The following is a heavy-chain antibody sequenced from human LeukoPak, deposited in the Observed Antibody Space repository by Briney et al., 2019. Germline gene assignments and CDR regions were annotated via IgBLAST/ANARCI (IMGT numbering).Heavy chain of an antibody. CDR1: GFTFSSYG. V-gene: IGHV3-30*18. CDR2: ISYDGSNK. Sequence: PGGPLRLSCAASGFTFSSYGMPWVRQAPGKGLEWVAVISYDGSNKYYADSVKGRFTISRDNSKNTLYLQMNSLRAEDTAVYYCAKEHYYYDSSGYYSSWFDPWGQGTLVTVSS. J-gene: IGHJ5*02. CDR3: AKEHYYYDSSGYYSSWFDP. D-gene: IGHD3-22*01.